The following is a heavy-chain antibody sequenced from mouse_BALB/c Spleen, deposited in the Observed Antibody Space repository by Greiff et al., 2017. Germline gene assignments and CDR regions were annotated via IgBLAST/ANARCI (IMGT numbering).Heavy chain of an antibody. V-gene: IGHV1-15*01. Sequence: QVQLQQSGAELVRPGASVTLSCKASGYTFTDYEMHWVKQTPVHGLEWIGAIDPETGGTAYNQKFKGKATLTADKSSSTAYMELRSLTSEDSAVYYCTRYGDYDGTDVWGAGTTVTVSS. CDR2: IDPETGGT. J-gene: IGHJ1*01. D-gene: IGHD2-4*01. CDR3: TRYGDYDGTDV. CDR1: GYTFTDYE.